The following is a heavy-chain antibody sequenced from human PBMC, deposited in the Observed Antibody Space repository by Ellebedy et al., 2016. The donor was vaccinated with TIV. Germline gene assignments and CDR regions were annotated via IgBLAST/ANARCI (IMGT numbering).Heavy chain of an antibody. CDR2: INGDGSST. CDR1: GFTFSDYF. V-gene: IGHV3-74*01. J-gene: IGHJ5*02. Sequence: GESLKISCAASGFTFSDYFLSWIRQAPGKGLVWVSRINGDGSSTSYADSVKGRFTISKDKAKNTLYLQMNSLRVEDTALYYCATLNGDYSRSLTWGQGALVTVSS. D-gene: IGHD6-13*01. CDR3: ATLNGDYSRSLT.